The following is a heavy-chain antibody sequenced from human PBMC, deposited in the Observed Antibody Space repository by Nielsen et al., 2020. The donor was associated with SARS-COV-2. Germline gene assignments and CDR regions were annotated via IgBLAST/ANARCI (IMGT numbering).Heavy chain of an antibody. CDR2: ISSSGSTI. V-gene: IGHV3-11*01. J-gene: IGHJ4*02. CDR3: ACSGWLDY. Sequence: GESLKISCAASGFTFSDYYMSWIRQAPGKGLEWVSYISSSGSTIYYADSVKGRFTISRDNAKNSLYLQMDSLRADDTATYFCACSGWLDYWGPGTPVIVSP. D-gene: IGHD6-19*01. CDR1: GFTFSDYY.